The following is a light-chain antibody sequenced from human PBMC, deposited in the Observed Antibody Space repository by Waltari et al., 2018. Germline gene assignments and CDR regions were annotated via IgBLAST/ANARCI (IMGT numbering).Light chain of an antibody. CDR1: QGIGSH. V-gene: IGKV1-9*01. CDR2: APS. Sequence: DIRLTQSPSFLSASVGDKVTITCRASQGIGSHLSWYQQDPGKAPKLLIYAPSTLQGGVPSRFSGSGSGTEFALTISGLQPEDFATYFCLHLNSYPYTFGGGTKVDIK. J-gene: IGKJ4*01. CDR3: LHLNSYPYT.